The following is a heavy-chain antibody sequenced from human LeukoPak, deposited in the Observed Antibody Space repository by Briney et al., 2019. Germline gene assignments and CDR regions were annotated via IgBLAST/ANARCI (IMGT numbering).Heavy chain of an antibody. V-gene: IGHV3-23*01. Sequence: GGSPRLSCAASGFTFSSYAMSWVRQAPGKGLEWVSAISGSGGSTYYADSVKGRFTISRDNSKNTLYLQMNSLRAEDTAVYYCAKDRDVLMVYATFDYWGQGTLVTVSS. CDR2: ISGSGGST. J-gene: IGHJ4*02. CDR3: AKDRDVLMVYATFDY. D-gene: IGHD2-8*01. CDR1: GFTFSSYA.